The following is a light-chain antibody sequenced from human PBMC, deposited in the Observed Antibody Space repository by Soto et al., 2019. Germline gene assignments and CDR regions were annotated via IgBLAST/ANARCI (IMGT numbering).Light chain of an antibody. V-gene: IGKV3-20*01. CDR2: GAS. Sequence: EIVLTQSPGTLSFSPGERATLSCRASQSVSSSYLAWYQQKPGQAPRLLIYGASSRATGIPDRFSGSGSGTDFTLTISRLEPEDFAVYYCQQYARPPYAFGQGTRWIS. J-gene: IGKJ2*01. CDR3: QQYARPPYA. CDR1: QSVSSSY.